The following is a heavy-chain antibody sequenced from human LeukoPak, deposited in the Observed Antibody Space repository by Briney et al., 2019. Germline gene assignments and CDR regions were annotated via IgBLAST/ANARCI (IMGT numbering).Heavy chain of an antibody. D-gene: IGHD3-22*01. CDR2: ISSSGSTI. CDR3: ARDLFADYYDSSGYHAD. Sequence: GGSLRLSCAASGFTFSSYEMNGVRQAPGKGLEWVSYISSSGSTIYYADSVKGRFTISRDNAKKSLYLQMNSLRAEDTALYYCARDLFADYYDSSGYHADWGQGTLVTVSS. J-gene: IGHJ4*02. CDR1: GFTFSSYE. V-gene: IGHV3-48*03.